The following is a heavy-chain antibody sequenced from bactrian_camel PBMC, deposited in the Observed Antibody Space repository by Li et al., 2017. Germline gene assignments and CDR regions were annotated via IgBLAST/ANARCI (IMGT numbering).Heavy chain of an antibody. CDR2: INRGGGST. V-gene: IGHV3S40*01. J-gene: IGHJ6*01. Sequence: VQLVESGGDLVQPGGSLRPSCAASGFTFSSYSMSWVRQAPGKGLEWVSSINRGGGSTYYASSVKGRSTISIDNAKNTLYLQLNSLKPEDTAWYYCVLEARDGDSYYCGTRGYWGQGTQVTVS. D-gene: IGHD2*01. CDR1: GFTFSSYS. CDR3: VLEARDGDSYYCGTRGY.